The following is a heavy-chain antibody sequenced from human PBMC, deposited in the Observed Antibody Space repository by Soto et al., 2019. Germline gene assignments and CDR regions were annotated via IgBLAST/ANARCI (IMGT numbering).Heavy chain of an antibody. CDR1: GFTFSSYE. Sequence: GGSLRLSCAASGFTFSSYEMNWVRQAPGKGLEWVSYISSSGSTIYYADSVKGRFTISRDNAKNSLYLQMNSLRAEDTAVYYCARDVGYGDDYYYYGMDVWGQGTTVTVSS. D-gene: IGHD4-17*01. V-gene: IGHV3-48*03. CDR2: ISSSGSTI. CDR3: ARDVGYGDDYYYYGMDV. J-gene: IGHJ6*02.